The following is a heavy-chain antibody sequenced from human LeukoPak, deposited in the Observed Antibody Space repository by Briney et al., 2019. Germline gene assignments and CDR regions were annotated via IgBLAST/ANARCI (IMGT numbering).Heavy chain of an antibody. D-gene: IGHD6-19*01. J-gene: IGHJ4*02. Sequence: PGGSLRLSCAASGFTFSSYSMNWARQAPGKGLEWVSSISSSSSYIYYADSVKGRFTISRDNAKNSLYLQMNSLRAEDTAVYYCATLSSSSGWYGGDYWGQGTLVTVSS. V-gene: IGHV3-21*01. CDR3: ATLSSSSGWYGGDY. CDR2: ISSSSSYI. CDR1: GFTFSSYS.